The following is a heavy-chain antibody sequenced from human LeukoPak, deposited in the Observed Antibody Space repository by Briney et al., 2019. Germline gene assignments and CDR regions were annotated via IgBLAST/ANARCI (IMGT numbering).Heavy chain of an antibody. CDR2: IYYSGST. CDR3: ARGRRDGYNGLDY. CDR1: GGSISSYY. D-gene: IGHD5-24*01. Sequence: SETLSLTCTVSGGSISSYYWSWIRQPPGKGLEWIGYIYYSGSTNYNPSLKSRVTISVDTSKNQFSLKLSSVTAADTAAYYCARGRRDGYNGLDYWGQGTLVTVSS. V-gene: IGHV4-59*01. J-gene: IGHJ4*02.